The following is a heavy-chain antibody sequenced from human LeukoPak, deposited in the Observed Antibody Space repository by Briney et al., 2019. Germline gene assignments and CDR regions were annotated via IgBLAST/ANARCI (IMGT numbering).Heavy chain of an antibody. V-gene: IGHV4-59*08. CDR2: IYYSGST. CDR1: GGSISSYY. Sequence: SETLSLTCTVSGGSISSYYWSWIRQPPGKGLGWIGYIYYSGSTNYNPSLKSRVTISVDTSKNQFSLKLSSVTAADTAVYYCARHGRYFDWSSEYYFDYWGQGTLVTVSS. D-gene: IGHD3-9*01. J-gene: IGHJ4*02. CDR3: ARHGRYFDWSSEYYFDY.